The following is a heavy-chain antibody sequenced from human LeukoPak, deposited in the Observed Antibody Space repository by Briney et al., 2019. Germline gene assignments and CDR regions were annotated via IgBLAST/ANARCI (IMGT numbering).Heavy chain of an antibody. J-gene: IGHJ4*02. CDR2: IYYSGST. CDR3: AREHIPYYYDSSGYSSLDY. V-gene: IGHV4-31*03. Sequence: SQTLSLTCTVSGGSISSGGYCWSWIRQHPGKGLEWIGYIYYSGSTYYNPSLKSRVTISVDTSKNQFSLKLSSVTAADTAVYYCAREHIPYYYDSSGYSSLDYWGQGTLVTVSS. D-gene: IGHD3-22*01. CDR1: GGSISSGGYC.